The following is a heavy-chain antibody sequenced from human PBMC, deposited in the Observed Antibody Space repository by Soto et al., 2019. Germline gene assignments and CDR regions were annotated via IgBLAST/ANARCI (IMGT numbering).Heavy chain of an antibody. V-gene: IGHV3-30*18. CDR1: GFTFSSYG. J-gene: IGHJ4*02. CDR3: AKDQGSQVVPAAMGFDY. CDR2: ISYDGSNK. Sequence: GGSLRLSCAASGFTFSSYGMHWVRQAPGKGLEWVAVISYDGSNKYYADSVKGRFTISRDNSKNTLYLQMNSLRAEDTAVYYCAKDQGSQVVPAAMGFDYWGQGTLVTVSS. D-gene: IGHD2-2*01.